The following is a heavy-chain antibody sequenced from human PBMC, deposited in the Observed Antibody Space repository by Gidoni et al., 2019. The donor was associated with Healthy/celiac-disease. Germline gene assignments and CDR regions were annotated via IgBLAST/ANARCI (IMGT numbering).Heavy chain of an antibody. D-gene: IGHD6-25*01. Sequence: QVQLQQWGAGLLKPSETLSLTCAVYGGSFSGYDWSWIRQPPGKGLEWNGEINHSGSTNYNPSLKSRVTVSIDTSKNQFSLKLSSVTAADTAVYYCARNSSGYFKDWGQGTLVTVSS. CDR1: GGSFSGYD. V-gene: IGHV4-34*01. J-gene: IGHJ1*01. CDR2: INHSGST. CDR3: ARNSSGYFKD.